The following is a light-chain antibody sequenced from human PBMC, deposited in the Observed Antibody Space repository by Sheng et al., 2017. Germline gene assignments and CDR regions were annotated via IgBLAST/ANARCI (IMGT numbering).Light chain of an antibody. J-gene: IGKJ1*01. V-gene: IGKV3D-15*01. CDR3: QQYNNWPRT. Sequence: EVVLTQSPGTLSLSPGERASLSCRASETVTDNYLAWYQVKPGQAPRVLIHGASTRAAGIPGRFSGSGSGTEFTLTISILQSEDFAVYYCQQYNNWPRTFGQGTKVEIK. CDR2: GAS. CDR1: ETVTDN.